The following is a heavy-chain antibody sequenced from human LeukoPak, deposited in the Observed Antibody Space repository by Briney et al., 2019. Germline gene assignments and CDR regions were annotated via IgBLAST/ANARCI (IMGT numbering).Heavy chain of an antibody. J-gene: IGHJ4*02. D-gene: IGHD3-10*01. CDR2: IYYSGST. V-gene: IGHV4-31*03. CDR1: GGSISSGGYY. CDR3: AADSHPRGYY. Sequence: SQTLSLTCTVSGGSISSGGYYWSWIRQHPGKGLEWIGYIYYSGSTYYNPSLKSRVTISVDTSKNQFSLKLSSVTAADTALYYCAADSHPRGYYWGQGTLVTVSS.